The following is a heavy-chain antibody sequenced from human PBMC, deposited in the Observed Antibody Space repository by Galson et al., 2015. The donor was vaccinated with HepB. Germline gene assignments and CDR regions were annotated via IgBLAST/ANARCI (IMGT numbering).Heavy chain of an antibody. J-gene: IGHJ2*01. Sequence: SLRLSCAASGFTFSSYAMHWVRQAPGKGLEYVSAISSNGGSTYYANSVKGRFTISRDNSKNTLYLQMGSLRAEDMAVYYCARGGGYCGGDCYKNWYFDLWGRGTLVTVSS. D-gene: IGHD2-21*02. CDR2: ISSNGGST. CDR1: GFTFSSYA. CDR3: ARGGGYCGGDCYKNWYFDL. V-gene: IGHV3-64*01.